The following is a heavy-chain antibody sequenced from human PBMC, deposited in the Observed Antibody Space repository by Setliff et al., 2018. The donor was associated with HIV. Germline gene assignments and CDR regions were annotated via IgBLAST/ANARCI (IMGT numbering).Heavy chain of an antibody. D-gene: IGHD2-15*01. Sequence: SETLSLTCAVYGGSFSGYYWSWIRQPPGEGLEWIGEINHSGSTNYTPSLKSRVTISVDTSKNQFSLKLNSVTAADTAMYYCARVVDADYLDYWGQGTPVTVSS. CDR3: ARVVDADYLDY. CDR1: GGSFSGYY. CDR2: INHSGST. V-gene: IGHV4-34*01. J-gene: IGHJ4*02.